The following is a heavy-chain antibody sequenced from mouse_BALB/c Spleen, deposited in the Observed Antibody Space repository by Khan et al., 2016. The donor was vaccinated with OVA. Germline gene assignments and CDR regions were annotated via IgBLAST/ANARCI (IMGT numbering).Heavy chain of an antibody. CDR2: INSDGDYT. J-gene: IGHJ3*01. V-gene: IGHV5-6*01. CDR1: GFTFSTYG. D-gene: IGHD4-1*01. Sequence: EVELVESGGDLVKPGGSLRLSCAASGFTFSTYGMPWVRQPPDKRLEWVATINSDGDYTYYPDTVKGRFTISRNNAENTLYLQMSSLQSEDAAIYICTSQVTGSFAYWGQGTLVTVSA. CDR3: TSQVTGSFAY.